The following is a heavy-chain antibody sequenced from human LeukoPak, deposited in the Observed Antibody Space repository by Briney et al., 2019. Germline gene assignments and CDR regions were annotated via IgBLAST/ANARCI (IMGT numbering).Heavy chain of an antibody. CDR3: ASFGYSSSWYRPFDY. CDR2: IIPIFGTA. J-gene: IGHJ4*02. CDR1: GGTFSSYA. D-gene: IGHD6-13*01. V-gene: IGHV1-69*06. Sequence: SVKVSCKASGGTFSSYASSWVRQAPGQGLELMGGIIPIFGTANYAQKFQGRVTITADKSTSTAYMELSSLRSEDTAVYYCASFGYSSSWYRPFDYWGQGTLVTVSS.